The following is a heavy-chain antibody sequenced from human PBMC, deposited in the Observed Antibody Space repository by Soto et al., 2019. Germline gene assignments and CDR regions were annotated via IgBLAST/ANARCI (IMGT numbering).Heavy chain of an antibody. CDR1: GFTFSSYG. J-gene: IGHJ4*02. V-gene: IGHV3-30*18. CDR3: AKDQRYRSSLYDY. Sequence: QVQLVESGGGVVQPGRSLRLSCVVSGFTFSSYGMHWVRQAPGKGLEWVAVISYDGSNKDYADSVRGRFTSSRDNSNNTLYLHMNSLRAEDTVVYYCAKDQRYRSSLYDYWGQGTLVTVSS. CDR2: ISYDGSNK. D-gene: IGHD6-13*01.